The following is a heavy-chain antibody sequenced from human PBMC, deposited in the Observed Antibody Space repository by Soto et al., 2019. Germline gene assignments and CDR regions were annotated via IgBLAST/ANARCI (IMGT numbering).Heavy chain of an antibody. Sequence: GGSLRLSCAASGFTFDDYSIHWVRQVPWKGLEWVSGISWNSGSIGYADSVKGRFTISRDNAKNSLYLQMNSLRTEDTALYYCANALIAVTPPYPYYGMDVWGQGTTVTVYS. J-gene: IGHJ6*02. V-gene: IGHV3-9*01. CDR3: ANALIAVTPPYPYYGMDV. CDR1: GFTFDDYS. CDR2: ISWNSGSI. D-gene: IGHD6-19*01.